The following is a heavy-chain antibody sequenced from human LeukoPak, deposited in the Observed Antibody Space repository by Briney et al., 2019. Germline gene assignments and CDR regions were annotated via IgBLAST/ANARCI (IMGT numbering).Heavy chain of an antibody. D-gene: IGHD3-22*01. CDR2: INHSGST. CDR1: GGSFSGYY. J-gene: IGHJ4*02. Sequence: SKTLSLTCAVYGGSFSGYYWSWIRQPPGKGLEWIGEINHSGSTNYNPSLKSRVTISVDTSKNQFSLKLSSVTAADTAVYYCARGLRYDSSGYYLDYWGQGTLVTVSS. CDR3: ARGLRYDSSGYYLDY. V-gene: IGHV4-34*01.